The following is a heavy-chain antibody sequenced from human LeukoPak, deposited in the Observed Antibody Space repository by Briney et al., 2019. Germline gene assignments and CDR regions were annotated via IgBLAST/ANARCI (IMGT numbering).Heavy chain of an antibody. CDR1: GFTFSSYE. Sequence: PGGSLRLSCAASGFTFSSYEMNWVRQAPGKGLEWVSYISSSGNTIYYADSVKGRFTISRDNTKNSLYLQMNSLRAEDTAVYYCARASSLDYWGQGTLVTVSS. J-gene: IGHJ4*02. CDR3: ARASSLDY. V-gene: IGHV3-48*03. CDR2: ISSSGNTI.